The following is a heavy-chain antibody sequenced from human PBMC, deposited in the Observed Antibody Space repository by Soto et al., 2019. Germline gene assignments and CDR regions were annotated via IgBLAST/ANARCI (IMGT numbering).Heavy chain of an antibody. CDR2: ISWNSGSI. CDR3: AKDSDYDILTGVFDP. CDR1: GFTFADYA. J-gene: IGHJ5*02. D-gene: IGHD3-9*01. Sequence: GGSLRLSCAASGFTFADYAMHWVRQAPGKGLEWVSGISWNSGSIGYADSVKGRFTISRDNAKNSLYLQMNSLRAEDTALYYCAKDSDYDILTGVFDPWGQGTLVTVSS. V-gene: IGHV3-9*01.